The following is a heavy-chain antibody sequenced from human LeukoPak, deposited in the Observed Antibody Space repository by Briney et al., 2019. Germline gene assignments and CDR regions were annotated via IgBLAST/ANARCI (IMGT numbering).Heavy chain of an antibody. CDR3: ARENWRSKSIDFDS. V-gene: IGHV4-39*07. CDR1: GGSISSSSYY. J-gene: IGHJ4*02. CDR2: IYYSGST. D-gene: IGHD6-6*01. Sequence: SETLSLTCTVSGGSISSSSYYWGWIRQPPGKGLEWIGSIYYSGSTYYNPSLKSRVTISVDTSKNQFSLRLSSVTAADTAAYFCARENWRSKSIDFDSWGQGTLVTVSS.